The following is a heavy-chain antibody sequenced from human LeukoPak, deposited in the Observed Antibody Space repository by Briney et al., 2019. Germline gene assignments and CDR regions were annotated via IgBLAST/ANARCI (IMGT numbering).Heavy chain of an antibody. CDR1: GFTFSSFA. V-gene: IGHV3-30*04. CDR3: ADYNYYRLDF. Sequence: GGSLRLSCAASGFTFSSFAMHWVRQAPGKGLEWVAVISNDGRYKYYADSVKGRVTISRDNSKNTLYLQMNGLRAEDTAVYFCADYNYYRLDFWGQGTLVTVSS. D-gene: IGHD5-24*01. CDR2: ISNDGRYK. J-gene: IGHJ4*02.